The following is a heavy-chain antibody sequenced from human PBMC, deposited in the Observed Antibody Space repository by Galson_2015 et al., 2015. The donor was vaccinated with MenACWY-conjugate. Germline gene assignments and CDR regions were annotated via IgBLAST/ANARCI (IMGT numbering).Heavy chain of an antibody. CDR1: GYTFITYI. D-gene: IGHD3-16*02. CDR3: AREANVWGRYRYFDS. Sequence: SVKVSCKASGYTFITYIITWLRQAPGQGLECMGWISPYNGNTEYSQKFQGRVTMTTDTSTSTAYMELKSLRSDDTAVYYCAREANVWGRYRYFDSWGQGSLVTVSS. V-gene: IGHV1-18*01. J-gene: IGHJ5*01. CDR2: ISPYNGNT.